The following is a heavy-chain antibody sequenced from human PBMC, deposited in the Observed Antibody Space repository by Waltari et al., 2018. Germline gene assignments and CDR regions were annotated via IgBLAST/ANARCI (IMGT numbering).Heavy chain of an antibody. D-gene: IGHD3-22*01. CDR2: INGASNYR. CDR3: ASVARMGTMIDSFDV. V-gene: IGHV3-21*02. Sequence: EVQLVESGGGLVKPGGSLRLSCAASGFTFTGYTMNWVRQAPGKGLEWVSSINGASNYRYYADSVKGRFTISRDNAKNSLYLQMNSLRAEDTALYFCASVARMGTMIDSFDVWGQGTRVTVSS. CDR1: GFTFTGYT. J-gene: IGHJ3*01.